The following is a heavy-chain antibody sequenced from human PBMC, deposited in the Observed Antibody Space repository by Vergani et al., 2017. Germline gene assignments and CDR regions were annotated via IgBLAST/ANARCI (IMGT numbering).Heavy chain of an antibody. V-gene: IGHV3-33*01. J-gene: IGHJ4*02. D-gene: IGHD6-19*01. CDR1: GFTFSSYG. CDR2: IWYDGSNT. Sequence: QVQLVESGGGVVQPGRSLRLSCAASGFTFSSYGMHWVRQAPGKGLEWVAVIWYDGSNTYYADSVKGRFTIARDNSKNTLYLQMNSLRAEDTAVYYCARDTDWQIGSGWSSDYFDYWGQGTLVTVSS. CDR3: ARDTDWQIGSGWSSDYFDY.